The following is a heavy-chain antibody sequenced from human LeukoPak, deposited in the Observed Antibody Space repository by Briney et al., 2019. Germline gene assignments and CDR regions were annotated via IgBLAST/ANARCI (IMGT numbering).Heavy chain of an antibody. CDR3: ARSLLQYCSGGSCYSDYYYYYGMDV. D-gene: IGHD2-15*01. Sequence: PGGSLRLSCAASGFTFSSYEMNWVPQAPGKGLEWVSYISSSGSTIYYADSVKGRFTISRDNAKNSLYLQMNSLRAEDTAVYYCARSLLQYCSGGSCYSDYYYYYGMDVWGQGTTVTVSS. CDR1: GFTFSSYE. V-gene: IGHV3-48*03. J-gene: IGHJ6*02. CDR2: ISSSGSTI.